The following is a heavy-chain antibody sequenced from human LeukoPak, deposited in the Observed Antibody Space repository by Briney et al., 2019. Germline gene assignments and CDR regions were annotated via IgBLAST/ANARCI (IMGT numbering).Heavy chain of an antibody. CDR3: ARDSTGYYGSGSYFLSG. D-gene: IGHD3-10*01. J-gene: IGHJ4*02. CDR1: GFTFSSYA. Sequence: GGSLRLSCAASGFTFSSYAMNWVRQAPGKGLEWVSYISSSSSTIYYADSVKGRFTISRDNAKNSLYLQMNSLRAEDTAVYYCARDSTGYYGSGSYFLSGWGQGTLVTVSS. V-gene: IGHV3-48*01. CDR2: ISSSSSTI.